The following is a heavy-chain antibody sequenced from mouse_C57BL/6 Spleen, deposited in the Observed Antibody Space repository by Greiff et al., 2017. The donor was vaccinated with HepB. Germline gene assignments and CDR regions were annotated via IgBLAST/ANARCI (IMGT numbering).Heavy chain of an antibody. CDR3: ARGDYDYEDYFDY. V-gene: IGHV1-66*01. J-gene: IGHJ2*01. D-gene: IGHD2-4*01. Sequence: QVQLQQSGPELVKPGASVKISCKASGYSFTSYYIHWVKQRPGQGLEWIGWIYPGSGNTKYNEKVKGKATMTADTSSSTAYMQLSSLTSEDSAVYYCARGDYDYEDYFDYWGQGTTLTVSS. CDR2: IYPGSGNT. CDR1: GYSFTSYY.